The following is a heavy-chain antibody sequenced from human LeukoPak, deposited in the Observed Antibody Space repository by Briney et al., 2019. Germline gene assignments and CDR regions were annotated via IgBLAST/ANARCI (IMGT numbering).Heavy chain of an antibody. Sequence: SQTLSLTCTVSGGSTSSGSYYWSWIRQPAGKGLEWIGRIYTSGSTNYNPSLKSRVTISVDTSKNQFSLKLSSVTAADTAVYYCASRKLGNDYWGQGTLVTVSS. J-gene: IGHJ4*02. V-gene: IGHV4-61*02. CDR1: GGSTSSGSYY. D-gene: IGHD7-27*01. CDR3: ASRKLGNDY. CDR2: IYTSGST.